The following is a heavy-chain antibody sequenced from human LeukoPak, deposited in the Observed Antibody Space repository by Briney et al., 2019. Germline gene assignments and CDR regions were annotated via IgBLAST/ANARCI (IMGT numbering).Heavy chain of an antibody. CDR3: ARRLGIV. J-gene: IGHJ4*02. Sequence: SETLSLTCAVYGGSFSGYYWSWIRQPPGKGLEWIGEINHSGSTNYNPSLKSRVTISVDTSKNQFSLKLSPVTAADTAVYYCARRLGIVWGQGTLVTVSS. CDR2: INHSGST. V-gene: IGHV4-34*01. CDR1: GGSFSGYY. D-gene: IGHD3-16*02.